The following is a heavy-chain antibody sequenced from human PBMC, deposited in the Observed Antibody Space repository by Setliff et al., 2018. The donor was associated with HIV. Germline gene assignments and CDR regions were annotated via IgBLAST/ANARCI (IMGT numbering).Heavy chain of an antibody. V-gene: IGHV1-2*06. CDR1: GYTFNTYY. Sequence: GASVKVSCKASGYTFNTYYIHWVRQAPGQGLEWIGRINPNSGGTNYAQRFQGRVTTTRDTSISTAYMELSRLRYDDTAVYYCARDPLDYYGSGTYNWFDPWGQGTLVTVSS. CDR2: INPNSGGT. J-gene: IGHJ5*02. CDR3: ARDPLDYYGSGTYNWFDP. D-gene: IGHD3-10*01.